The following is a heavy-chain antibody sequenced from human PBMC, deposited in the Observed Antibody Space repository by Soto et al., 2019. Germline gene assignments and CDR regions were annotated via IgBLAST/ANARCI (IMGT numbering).Heavy chain of an antibody. D-gene: IGHD3-9*01. Sequence: GASVKVSCKASGYTFTGYYMHWVRQAPGQGLEWMGWINPSGGSTSYAQKFQGRVTMTRDTSTSTVYMELSSLRSEDTAVYYCARDRNNYDILTGYPTPLYYFDYWGQGTLVTVSS. J-gene: IGHJ4*02. CDR2: INPSGGST. CDR1: GYTFTGYY. V-gene: IGHV1-46*03. CDR3: ARDRNNYDILTGYPTPLYYFDY.